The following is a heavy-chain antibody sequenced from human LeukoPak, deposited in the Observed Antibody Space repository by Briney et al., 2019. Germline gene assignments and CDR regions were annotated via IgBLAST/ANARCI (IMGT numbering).Heavy chain of an antibody. CDR1: GFTFSDYT. D-gene: IGHD3-22*01. CDR3: ARDYYDSSASATFDH. J-gene: IGHJ4*02. V-gene: IGHV3-21*01. Sequence: GGSLRLSCEASGFTFSDYTMNWARQAPGKGLEWVSSISSDRSYIKYADSVKGRFSISRDNTKNSLFLEMRSLRIEDTAVYFCARDYYDSSASATFDHWGQGNLVTIPS. CDR2: ISSDRSYI.